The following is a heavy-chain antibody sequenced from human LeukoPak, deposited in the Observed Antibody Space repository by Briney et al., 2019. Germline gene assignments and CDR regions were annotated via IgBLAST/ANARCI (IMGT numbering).Heavy chain of an antibody. Sequence: GGSLRLSCAASGFTFSDYSMSWIRQAPGQGLEWVSYISRSGDTIDYADSVKGRFSISRDNAKNSLYLQMNSLRAEDTAVYYCAGYHWNSGVVYWGQGTLVAVSS. CDR3: AGYHWNSGVVY. J-gene: IGHJ4*02. V-gene: IGHV3-11*01. CDR2: ISRSGDTI. D-gene: IGHD1-7*01. CDR1: GFTFSDYS.